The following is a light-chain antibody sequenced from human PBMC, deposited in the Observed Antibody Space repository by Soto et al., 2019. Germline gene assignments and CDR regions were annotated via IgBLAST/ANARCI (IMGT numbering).Light chain of an antibody. J-gene: IGLJ1*01. CDR1: SSDIGGYIF. CDR3: VSYTARSSYV. Sequence: QSALTQPASVSGSPGQSITVSCTGTSSDIGGYIFVSWYQQHPGKAPKLMIYDINNRPSGVSKRFSGFKSVNTASLTISGLQAEDEADYYCVSYTARSSYVFGTGTKLTVL. CDR2: DIN. V-gene: IGLV2-14*01.